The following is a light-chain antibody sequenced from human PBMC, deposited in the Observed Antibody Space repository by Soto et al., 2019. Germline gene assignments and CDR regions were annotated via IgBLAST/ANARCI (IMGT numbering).Light chain of an antibody. J-gene: IGKJ4*01. V-gene: IGKV3-20*01. CDR1: ESVSIY. CDR3: QQYGSSPKLT. Sequence: EIVLTQSPATLSLSPGESATLSCRASESVSIYISWYQQKPGQAPRLLIYGASSRATGIPDRFSGSGSGTDFTLTISRLEPEDFAVYYCQQYGSSPKLTFGGGTKVEIK. CDR2: GAS.